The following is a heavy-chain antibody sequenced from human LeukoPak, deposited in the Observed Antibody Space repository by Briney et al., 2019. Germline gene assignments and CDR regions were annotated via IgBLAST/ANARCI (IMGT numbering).Heavy chain of an antibody. CDR3: AIFASGGTRIDS. J-gene: IGHJ4*02. Sequence: SVKVSCKASGGTFSSYAISWVRQAPGQGLEWMGGIIPIFGTANYAQKFQGRVTITTDESTSTAYMELSSLRSEDTAVYYCAIFASGGTRIDSWGQGTLVTVSS. V-gene: IGHV1-69*05. CDR2: IIPIFGTA. D-gene: IGHD2-15*01. CDR1: GGTFSSYA.